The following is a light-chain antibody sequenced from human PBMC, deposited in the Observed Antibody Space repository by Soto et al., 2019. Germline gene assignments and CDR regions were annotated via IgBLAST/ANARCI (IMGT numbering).Light chain of an antibody. V-gene: IGKV3-20*01. CDR2: GAS. CDR3: QQFDNSPYT. CDR1: QSVSRY. J-gene: IGKJ2*01. Sequence: VLTQSPGTLSLSPGERATISCRASQSVSRYLVWYQQKPGQAPRLLIYGASSRASGIPDRFRGSGSGTDFTLTISSLGHEDSAAYYCQQFDNSPYTFGQGTKLEIK.